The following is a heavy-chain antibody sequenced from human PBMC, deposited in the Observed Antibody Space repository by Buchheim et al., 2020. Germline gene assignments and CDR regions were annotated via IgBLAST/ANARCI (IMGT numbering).Heavy chain of an antibody. V-gene: IGHV4-34*01. D-gene: IGHD3-22*01. CDR2: INHSGST. Sequence: QVQLQQWGAGLLKPSETLSLTCAVYGGSFSGYYWSWIRQPPGKGLEWIGEINHSGSTNYNPSLKSRVTISVDTSKNQFSLKLSSVTAADTAVYYCARGIRMHYYDSSGYSRISRAQSGYYFDYWGQGTL. CDR3: ARGIRMHYYDSSGYSRISRAQSGYYFDY. J-gene: IGHJ4*02. CDR1: GGSFSGYY.